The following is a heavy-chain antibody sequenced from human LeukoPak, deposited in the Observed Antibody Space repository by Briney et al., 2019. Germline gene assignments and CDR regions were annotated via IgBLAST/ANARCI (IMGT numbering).Heavy chain of an antibody. CDR2: ISNSGSYT. D-gene: IGHD5-12*01. V-gene: IGHV3-11*05. J-gene: IGHJ4*02. CDR1: GFTFSDYY. Sequence: GGSLRPSCAASGFTFSDYYMTWIRKAPGRGLEWISYISNSGSYTNYADSVKGRFTISRDNAESSLYLQMNSLRAEDTAVYYCARGGSRGYSGYDSNWGQGTLVTVSS. CDR3: ARGGSRGYSGYDSN.